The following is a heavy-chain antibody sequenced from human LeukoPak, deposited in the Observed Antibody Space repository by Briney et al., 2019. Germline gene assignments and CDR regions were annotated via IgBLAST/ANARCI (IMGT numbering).Heavy chain of an antibody. V-gene: IGHV4-31*03. CDR2: IYYSGST. J-gene: IGHJ4*02. Sequence: SQTLSLTCTVSGGSISSGVYYWSWIRQHPGKGLERIGYIYYSGSTYYNPSLKSRVTISVDTSKDQFSLKLSSVTAADTAVYYCARVEYYGSGSLDYWGQGTLVTVSS. CDR3: ARVEYYGSGSLDY. CDR1: GGSISSGVYY. D-gene: IGHD3-10*01.